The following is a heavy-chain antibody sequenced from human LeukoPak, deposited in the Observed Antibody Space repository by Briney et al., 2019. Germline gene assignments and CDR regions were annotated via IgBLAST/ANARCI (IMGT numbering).Heavy chain of an antibody. CDR1: GLTLSYYW. V-gene: IGHV3-30*02. CDR3: AKDDAEYFQH. Sequence: PGGSLRLSCAASGLTLSYYWMSWVRQAPGKGLEWVAFIRFDGSYKSYADSVKGRFTISRDNSKNTLYLQMNSLRAEDTAVYYCAKDDAEYFQHWGQGTLVTVSS. J-gene: IGHJ1*01. CDR2: IRFDGSYK.